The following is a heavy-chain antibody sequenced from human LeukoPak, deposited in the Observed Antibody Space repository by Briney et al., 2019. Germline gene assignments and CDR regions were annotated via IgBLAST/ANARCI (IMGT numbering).Heavy chain of an antibody. Sequence: PGGSLRLSCAASGFSVSTNFMTWVRQAPGKELDWVSIMYGDGSTYNADSVKGRFTISRDNSNNTVFLQMNSLRAEDTAVYYCAKSFETGTYYGPNAFEIWGQGTVLTVAS. CDR3: AKSFETGTYYGPNAFEI. J-gene: IGHJ3*02. CDR2: MYGDGST. V-gene: IGHV3-66*01. D-gene: IGHD3-22*01. CDR1: GFSVSTNF.